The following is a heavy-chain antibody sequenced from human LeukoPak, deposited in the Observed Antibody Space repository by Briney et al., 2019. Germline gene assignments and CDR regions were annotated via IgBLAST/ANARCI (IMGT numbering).Heavy chain of an antibody. CDR3: TKSLYCSAGSCYKFDY. J-gene: IGHJ4*02. CDR1: GFTFSNYA. CDR2: IGNKGGT. Sequence: GGSLRLSCAASGFTFSNYALSWVRRAPGKGLEWVSTIGNKGGTYYVDSVKGRFTISRDNSENTLYLQMNSLRADDTAVYYCTKSLYCSAGSCYKFDYWGQGTLVTVSS. D-gene: IGHD2-15*01. V-gene: IGHV3-23*01.